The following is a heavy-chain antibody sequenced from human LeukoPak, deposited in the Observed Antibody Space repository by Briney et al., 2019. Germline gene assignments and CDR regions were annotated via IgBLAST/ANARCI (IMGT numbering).Heavy chain of an antibody. CDR1: GFTFSSYT. J-gene: IGHJ3*02. D-gene: IGHD3-10*01. V-gene: IGHV3-21*01. CDR2: ITSSSSYI. Sequence: KSGGSLRLSCAASGFTFSSYTMNWVRQAPGKGLEWVSSITSSSSYIYYTDSVKGRFTISRDNAKNSLYLQMNSLRAEDTAVYYCARASITRSFDIWGQGTMVTVSS. CDR3: ARASITRSFDI.